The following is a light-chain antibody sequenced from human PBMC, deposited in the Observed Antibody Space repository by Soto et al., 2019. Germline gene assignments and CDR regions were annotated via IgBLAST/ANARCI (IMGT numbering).Light chain of an antibody. CDR1: QSVSRRR. Sequence: ELVLTQSPGTLSLSPGESVTLSCMASQSVSRRRLAWYRQKPGQAPRLLSDGASSRATGIPDRCSGSGSGTDFTLTSSRLEPEDVAVYYCQQYGSSLWTFGQGTKVDI. CDR2: GAS. V-gene: IGKV3-20*01. CDR3: QQYGSSLWT. J-gene: IGKJ1*01.